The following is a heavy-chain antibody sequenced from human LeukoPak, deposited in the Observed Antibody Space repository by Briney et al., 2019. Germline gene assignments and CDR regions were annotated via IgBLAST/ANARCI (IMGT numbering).Heavy chain of an antibody. CDR2: IWYDGSNK. V-gene: IGHV3-33*01. D-gene: IGHD3-22*01. CDR1: GFTFSSYG. J-gene: IGHJ4*02. CDR3: ARDSPYYYDSSALTFSDY. Sequence: GGSLRLSCAASGFTFSSYGMHWVRQAPGKGLEWVAVIWYDGSNKYYADSVKGRFTISRDNSKNTLYLQMNSLRAEDTAVYYCARDSPYYYDSSALTFSDYWGQGTLVTVSS.